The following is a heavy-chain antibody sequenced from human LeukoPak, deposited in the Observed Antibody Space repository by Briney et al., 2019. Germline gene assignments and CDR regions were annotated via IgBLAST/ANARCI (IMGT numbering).Heavy chain of an antibody. V-gene: IGHV3-30*02. CDR2: IRYDGSNK. CDR3: ARPARLYCSGGSCYAGYYGMDV. CDR1: GFTFSHAW. Sequence: PGGSLRLSCAASGFTFSHAWIHWVRQAPGKGLEWVAFIRYDGSNKYYADSVKGRFTISRDNSKNTLYLQMNSLRAEDTAVYYCARPARLYCSGGSCYAGYYGMDVWGQGTTVTVSS. J-gene: IGHJ6*02. D-gene: IGHD2-15*01.